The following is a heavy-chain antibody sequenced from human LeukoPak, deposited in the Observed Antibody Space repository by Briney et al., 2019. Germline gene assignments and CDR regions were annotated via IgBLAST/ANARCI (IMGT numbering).Heavy chain of an antibody. V-gene: IGHV3-23*01. J-gene: IGHJ4*02. D-gene: IGHD4-17*01. CDR2: ISGSGGST. CDR3: AKSLGTTLYDY. Sequence: GGSLRLSCAASGVIFSSYAMSWVRQAPGKGLEWVSSISGSGGSTYYADSVKGRFTISRDNSKNTLYLQMNSLRAEDTAVYYCAKSLGTTLYDYWGQGTLVTVSS. CDR1: GVIFSSYA.